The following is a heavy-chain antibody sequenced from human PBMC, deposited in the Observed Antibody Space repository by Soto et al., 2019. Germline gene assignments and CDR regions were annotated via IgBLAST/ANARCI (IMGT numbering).Heavy chain of an antibody. D-gene: IGHD3-22*01. Sequence: EVQLVESGGGLVQPGGSLRLSCAASGFTFSSYAMHWVRQAPGKGLEYVSAISSYGGSTYYANSVKGRFTISRDNSKTALYLQMGSLRAEDMAVYYCARDPDSSGYYYFDYWGQGPLVTVSS. J-gene: IGHJ4*02. CDR1: GFTFSSYA. CDR2: ISSYGGST. CDR3: ARDPDSSGYYYFDY. V-gene: IGHV3-64*01.